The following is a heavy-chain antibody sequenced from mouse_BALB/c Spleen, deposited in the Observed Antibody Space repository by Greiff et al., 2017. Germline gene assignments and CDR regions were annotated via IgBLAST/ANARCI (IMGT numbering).Heavy chain of an antibody. V-gene: IGHV5-17*02. CDR3: ARSVVKSLFDY. Sequence: DVKLQESGGGLVQPGGSRKLSCAASGFTFSSFGMHWVRQAPEKGLEWVAYISSGSSTIYYADTVKGRFTISRDNPKNTLFLQMTSLRSEDTAMYYCARSVVKSLFDYWGQGTTLTVSS. CDR2: ISSGSSTI. CDR1: GFTFSSFG. J-gene: IGHJ2*01. D-gene: IGHD2-13*01.